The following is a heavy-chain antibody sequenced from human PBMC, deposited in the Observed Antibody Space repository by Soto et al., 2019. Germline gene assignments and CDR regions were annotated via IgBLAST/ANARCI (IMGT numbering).Heavy chain of an antibody. CDR3: ARVGEQWLEGNYYYYGMDV. D-gene: IGHD6-19*01. Sequence: SETLSLTCTVSGGSIRTYYWSWIRQPPGKGLEWIAYVYYTGNINYNPSLKSRVTMSVDTSKNQFSLKVNSVTAADTAVYYCARVGEQWLEGNYYYYGMDVWGQGTTVTVSS. CDR2: VYYTGNI. V-gene: IGHV4-59*01. CDR1: GGSIRTYY. J-gene: IGHJ6*02.